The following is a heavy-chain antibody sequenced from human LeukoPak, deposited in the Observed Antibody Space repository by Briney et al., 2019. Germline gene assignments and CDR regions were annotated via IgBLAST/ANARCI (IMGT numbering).Heavy chain of an antibody. D-gene: IGHD6-19*01. V-gene: IGHV3-23*01. J-gene: IGHJ4*02. CDR3: AKTSQYSSGWFDY. CDR2: ISGSGGST. Sequence: GGSLRLSCAASGFTFSNYAMSWVRQAPGKGLEWVSTISGSGGSTYYVDSVKGRFTISGDNSRNTLDIEMNSLRPEDTAVYYCAKTSQYSSGWFDYWGQGTLVTVSS. CDR1: GFTFSNYA.